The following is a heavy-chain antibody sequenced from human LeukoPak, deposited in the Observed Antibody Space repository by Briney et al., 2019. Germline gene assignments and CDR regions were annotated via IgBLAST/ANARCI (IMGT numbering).Heavy chain of an antibody. D-gene: IGHD6-13*01. CDR3: ARVVRAAAGTGGYDC. V-gene: IGHV4-34*01. CDR2: INHSGST. J-gene: IGHJ4*02. CDR1: GGSFSGYY. Sequence: SETLSLTCAVYGGSFSGYYWSWIRQPPGKGLEWIGEINHSGSTNYNPSLKSRVTISVDTSKNQFSLKLSSVTAADTAVYYCARVVRAAAGTGGYDCWGQGTLVTVSS.